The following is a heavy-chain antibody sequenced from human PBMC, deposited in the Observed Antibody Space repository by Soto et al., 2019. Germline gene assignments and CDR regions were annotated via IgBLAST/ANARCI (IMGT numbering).Heavy chain of an antibody. CDR1: CYRVPNYG. J-gene: IGHJ5*02. CDR3: ALSDAWNPGPEGP. D-gene: IGHD1-1*01. CDR2: ISAYNGRT. V-gene: IGHV1-18*01. Sequence: APVKVSCQGSCYRVPNYGITLSRQAPGQGLEWMGWISAYNGRTDHAQKLQGRVSLTTDTSTNTAYMELMSLISDDTAVYYCALSDAWNPGPEGPWGQGTLVTVSS.